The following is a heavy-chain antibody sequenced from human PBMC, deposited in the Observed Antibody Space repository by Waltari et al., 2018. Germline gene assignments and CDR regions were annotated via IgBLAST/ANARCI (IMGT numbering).Heavy chain of an antibody. CDR2: MNPNSGNT. J-gene: IGHJ4*02. V-gene: IGHV1-8*01. Sequence: QVQLVQSGAEVKKPGASVKVSCKASGYTFTSYDINWVRQATGQGLEWMGWMNPNSGNTGYAQKFQGRVTMTRNTSISTAYMELSSLRSEDTAVYYCARGFGPTRITMVRGASPDYWGQGTLVTVSS. CDR3: ARGFGPTRITMVRGASPDY. D-gene: IGHD3-10*01. CDR1: GYTFTSYD.